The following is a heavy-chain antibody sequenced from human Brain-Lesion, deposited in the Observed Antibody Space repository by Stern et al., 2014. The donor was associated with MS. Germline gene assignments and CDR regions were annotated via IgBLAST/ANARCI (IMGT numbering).Heavy chain of an antibody. Sequence: VQLVESGPGLVKPSQTLSLSCTVSGGSISSGGYYWSWIRQPAGKGLEGIGRIFNRGSTSYKPPLKRRGPNSNKNSKTQFSLRLNSMTAADTAVYYCARGRVVPGFQYYATDVWGQGTTVIVSS. J-gene: IGHJ6*02. CDR1: GGSISSGGYY. CDR2: IFNRGST. D-gene: IGHD2-2*01. V-gene: IGHV4-61*02. CDR3: ARGRVVPGFQYYATDV.